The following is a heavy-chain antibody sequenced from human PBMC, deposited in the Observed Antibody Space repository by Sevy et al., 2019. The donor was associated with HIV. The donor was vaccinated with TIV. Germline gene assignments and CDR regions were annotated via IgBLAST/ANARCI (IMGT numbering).Heavy chain of an antibody. CDR3: ARGVAGRFQH. CDR2: INHSGST. Sequence: SETLSLTCAVYGGSFSGYYWSWIRRPPGKGLEWIGEINHSGSTNYNPSLKSRVTISVDTSKNQFSLKLSSVTAADTAVYYCARGVAGRFQHWGQDTLVTVSS. CDR1: GGSFSGYY. D-gene: IGHD6-19*01. J-gene: IGHJ1*01. V-gene: IGHV4-34*01.